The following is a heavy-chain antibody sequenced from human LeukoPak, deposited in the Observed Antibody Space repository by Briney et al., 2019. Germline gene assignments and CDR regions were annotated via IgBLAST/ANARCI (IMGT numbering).Heavy chain of an antibody. Sequence: PGGSLRLSCAASGFTVSSNYMSWVRQAPGKGLEWVSVIYSGGTTYYADSVKGRFTVSRDDSKNTLYLQMNSLRVEDTAVYFCARDRGFNWGQGTLVTVS. V-gene: IGHV3-66*01. CDR3: ARDRGFN. CDR1: GFTVSSNY. D-gene: IGHD3-10*01. CDR2: IYSGGTT. J-gene: IGHJ4*02.